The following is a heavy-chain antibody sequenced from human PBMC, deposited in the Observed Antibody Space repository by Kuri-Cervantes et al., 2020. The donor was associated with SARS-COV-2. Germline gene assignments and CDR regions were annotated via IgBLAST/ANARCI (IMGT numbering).Heavy chain of an antibody. CDR2: VRGKANNYAT. D-gene: IGHD3-3*01. Sequence: GESLKISCEVSGFLFSASAIHWVRQGSGKGLEWVGRVRGKANNYATAHAASVKGRFTVSRDNAKKSLFLQMNSLRVEDTAVYYCARASFDFWSGYYTGYFFDYWGRGTLVTVSS. CDR3: ARASFDFWSGYYTGYFFDY. V-gene: IGHV3-73*01. J-gene: IGHJ4*02. CDR1: GFLFSASA.